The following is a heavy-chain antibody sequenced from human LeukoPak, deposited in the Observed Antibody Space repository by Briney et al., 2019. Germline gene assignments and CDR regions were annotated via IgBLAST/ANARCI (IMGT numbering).Heavy chain of an antibody. Sequence: GGSLRLSCAASGFTFSSYAMSWVRQAPGKGLEWVSAISGSGDNTYYADSVKGRFTISRDNAKNSLYLQMNSLGAEDTAVYYCARTIREQWLTIDYWGQGTLVTFSS. V-gene: IGHV3-23*01. J-gene: IGHJ4*02. CDR2: ISGSGDNT. D-gene: IGHD6-19*01. CDR3: ARTIREQWLTIDY. CDR1: GFTFSSYA.